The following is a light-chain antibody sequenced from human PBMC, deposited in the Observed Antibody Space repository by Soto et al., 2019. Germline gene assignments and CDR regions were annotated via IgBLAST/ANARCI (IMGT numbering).Light chain of an antibody. CDR3: QSYDNSLTAGV. J-gene: IGLJ3*02. CDR2: GNS. V-gene: IGLV1-47*02. CDR1: SSNIGSNY. Sequence: QSVLTQPPSASGTPGQRVTISCSGSSSNIGSNYVYWYQQLPGTAPKLLIYGNSNRPSGVPDRFSGSKSGTSASLAITGLQTEDEAHYYCQSYDNSLTAGVFGGGTKLTVL.